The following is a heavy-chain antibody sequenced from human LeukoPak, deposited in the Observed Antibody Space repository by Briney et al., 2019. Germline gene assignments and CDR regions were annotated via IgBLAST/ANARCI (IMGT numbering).Heavy chain of an antibody. J-gene: IGHJ1*01. CDR2: IYTSGST. V-gene: IGHV4-61*02. Sequence: SETLSLTCTVSGGSISSGSYYWSWIRQPAGKGLEWIGRIYTSGSTNYNPSLKSRVTISVDTPKNQLSLKLSSVTAADTAVYYCARGGGTDEYFQHWGQGTLVTVSS. CDR3: ARGGGTDEYFQH. CDR1: GGSISSGSYY.